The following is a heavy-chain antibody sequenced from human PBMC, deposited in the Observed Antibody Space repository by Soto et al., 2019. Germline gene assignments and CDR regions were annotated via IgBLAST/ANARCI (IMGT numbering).Heavy chain of an antibody. CDR3: ARTSRFDY. CDR1: GGSISSSKYY. Sequence: SETLSLTCTVSGGSISSSKYYWGWIRQPPGKGLEWIASISYSGSTNYNPSLKSRVTISVDVSKSQFSLKLSSVTAADTAVYYCARTSRFDYWGQGTLVTVSS. J-gene: IGHJ4*02. CDR2: ISYSGST. V-gene: IGHV4-39*07. D-gene: IGHD6-6*01.